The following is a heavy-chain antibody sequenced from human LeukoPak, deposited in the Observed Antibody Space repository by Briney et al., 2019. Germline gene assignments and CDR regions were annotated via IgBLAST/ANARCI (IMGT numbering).Heavy chain of an antibody. CDR1: GFTFDDYA. Sequence: PGGSLRLSRAASGFTFDDYAMHWVRQAPGKGLEWVSGISWNSGSIGYADSVKGRFTISRDNAKNSLYLQMNSLRAEDTALYYCAKDVFSSYDILTGYSDWGQGTLVTVSS. J-gene: IGHJ4*02. CDR3: AKDVFSSYDILTGYSD. D-gene: IGHD3-9*01. CDR2: ISWNSGSI. V-gene: IGHV3-9*01.